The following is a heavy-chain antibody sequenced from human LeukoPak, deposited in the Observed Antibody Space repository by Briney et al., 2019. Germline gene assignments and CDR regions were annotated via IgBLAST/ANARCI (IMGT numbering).Heavy chain of an antibody. J-gene: IGHJ4*02. D-gene: IGHD6-19*01. Sequence: PGGSLRLSCAASGFPFSSYAMLWVRQAPGKGLEWVAVISYDGSNKYYADSVKGRFTISRDNSKNTLYLQMNSLRAEDTAVYYYAREGRAGTFFDYWGQGTLVTVSS. CDR3: AREGRAGTFFDY. CDR2: ISYDGSNK. CDR1: GFPFSSYA. V-gene: IGHV3-30*04.